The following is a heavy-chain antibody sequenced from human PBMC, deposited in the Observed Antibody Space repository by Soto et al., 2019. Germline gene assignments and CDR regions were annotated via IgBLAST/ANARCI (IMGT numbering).Heavy chain of an antibody. CDR3: ARYSVATIRFFDY. CDR1: GDSITDYY. CDR2: IHHTGTA. J-gene: IGHJ4*02. D-gene: IGHD5-12*01. V-gene: IGHV4-59*01. Sequence: QVQLQESGPGLVKPSETLSLTCTVSGDSITDYYWSWIRESPGKGLEWIAYIHHTGTANYNPPLKSRVTISVDTSKSQFSLRQSSVTAADTAVYFCARYSVATIRFFDYWGQGTLVTVSS.